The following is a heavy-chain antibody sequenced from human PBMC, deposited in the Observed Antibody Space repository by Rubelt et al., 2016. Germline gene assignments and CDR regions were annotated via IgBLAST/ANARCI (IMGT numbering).Heavy chain of an antibody. J-gene: IGHJ4*02. D-gene: IGHD2-15*01. CDR3: AKGGGSFDY. CDR1: GFTFSSYA. CDR2: ISGSGSNT. V-gene: IGHV3-23*01. Sequence: EVQLLESGGGLVQPGGSLRLSCAASGFTFSSYAMSWVRQAPGKGLESVSTISGSGSNTGYSDSVKGRFTISRDNSKNTLSLEMNSLGAEDTAVYYCAKGGGSFDYWGQGTLVTVSS.